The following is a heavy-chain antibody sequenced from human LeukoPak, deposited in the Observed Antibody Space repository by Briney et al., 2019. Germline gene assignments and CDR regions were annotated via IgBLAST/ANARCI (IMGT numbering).Heavy chain of an antibody. D-gene: IGHD3-16*01. Sequence: PGGSLRLSCAASGFTFSSYAMHWVRQAPGKGLEWVAVISYDGSNKYYADSVKGRFTISRDNSKNTLYLQMNGLRAEDTAVYFCARALAWGSYSDYWGQGILVTVSS. J-gene: IGHJ4*02. CDR2: ISYDGSNK. CDR3: ARALAWGSYSDY. CDR1: GFTFSSYA. V-gene: IGHV3-30-3*01.